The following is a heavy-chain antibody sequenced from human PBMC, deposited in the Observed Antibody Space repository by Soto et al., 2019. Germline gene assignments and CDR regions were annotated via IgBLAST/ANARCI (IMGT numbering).Heavy chain of an antibody. Sequence: PSETLSLTCTVIGGSIRSPNFSWSWIRQHPGKGPEWIGNIYYSGTTTYNPSLKSRVTISVDPSKNQFSLKLSSVTAADTAVYYCARRYSSAFDIWGQGTMVTVSS. CDR3: ARRYSSAFDI. D-gene: IGHD6-13*01. CDR1: GGSIRSPNFS. CDR2: IYYSGTT. V-gene: IGHV4-61*01. J-gene: IGHJ3*02.